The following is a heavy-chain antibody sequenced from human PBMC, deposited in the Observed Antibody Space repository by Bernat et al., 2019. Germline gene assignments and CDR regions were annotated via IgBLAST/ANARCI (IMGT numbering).Heavy chain of an antibody. CDR3: ARHDYYGSGSVDY. J-gene: IGHJ4*02. CDR2: IYYSGST. V-gene: IGHV4-39*01. Sequence: QLQLQESGPGLVKPSETLSLTCTVSGGSISSSSYYWCWIRQPPGKGLEWIGSIYYSGSTYYNPSLKSRVTISVDTSKNQFSLKLSSVTAADTAVYYCARHDYYGSGSVDYWGQVTLVTVSS. D-gene: IGHD3-10*01. CDR1: GGSISSSSYY.